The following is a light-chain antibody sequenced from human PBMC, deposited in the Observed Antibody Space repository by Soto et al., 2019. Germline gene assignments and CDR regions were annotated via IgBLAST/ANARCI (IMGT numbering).Light chain of an antibody. CDR3: QQYGYSRT. Sequence: GLTQSPGTLSLSPGERATLSCRASQTLSSRHLAWYQQKPGQAPRLLIYGSSSSATDIPDRFSGSGSGTDFTRTISTVEPEDFASYYCQQYGYSRTFVQGTKVEIK. CDR2: GSS. J-gene: IGKJ1*01. CDR1: QTLSSRH. V-gene: IGKV3-20*01.